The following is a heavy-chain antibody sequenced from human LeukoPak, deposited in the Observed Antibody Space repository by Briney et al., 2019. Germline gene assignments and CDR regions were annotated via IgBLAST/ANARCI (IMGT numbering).Heavy chain of an antibody. V-gene: IGHV4-34*01. CDR2: INHSGST. CDR3: ARESSYCSSTSCLNWFDP. J-gene: IGHJ5*02. CDR1: GGSFSGYY. D-gene: IGHD2-2*01. Sequence: SETLSLTCAVYGGSFSGYYWSWIRQPPGKGLEWIGEINHSGSTNYNPSLKSRVTISVDTSKNQFSLKLSSVTAADTAVYYCARESSYCSSTSCLNWFDPWGQGTLVTVSS.